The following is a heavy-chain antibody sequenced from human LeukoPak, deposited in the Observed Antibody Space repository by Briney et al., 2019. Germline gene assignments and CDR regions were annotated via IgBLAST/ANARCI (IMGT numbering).Heavy chain of an antibody. V-gene: IGHV1-8*01. D-gene: IGHD3-3*01. CDR2: MNPNTGNT. CDR3: ARGRYDFWSGYLNV. CDR1: GYTFTSFD. Sequence: EASVKVSCKASGYTFTSFDINWVRQATGQGLEWMGWMNPNTGNTGYAQKFRGRVTMTRNTSIRTAYMELSSLSSEDTAVYYCARGRYDFWSGYLNVWGKGATVTVSS. J-gene: IGHJ6*04.